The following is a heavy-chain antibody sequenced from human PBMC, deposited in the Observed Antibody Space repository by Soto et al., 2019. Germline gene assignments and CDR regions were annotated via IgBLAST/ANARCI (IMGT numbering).Heavy chain of an antibody. CDR3: AKAQGGSYFDY. J-gene: IGHJ4*02. D-gene: IGHD2-15*01. CDR2: ISSSGGST. CDR1: GFTFSSNA. V-gene: IGHV3-23*01. Sequence: EVQLLESGGGLVQPGGSLRLSCAASGFTFSSNAMSWVRQPPGTGLEWVSGISSSGGSTYYADSVKGRFTISRDNSKNMLYLQMNNLRAEDTAVYYCAKAQGGSYFDYWGQGTLVTVSS.